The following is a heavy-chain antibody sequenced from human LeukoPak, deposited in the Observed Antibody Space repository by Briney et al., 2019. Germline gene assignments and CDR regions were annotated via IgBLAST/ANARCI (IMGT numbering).Heavy chain of an antibody. J-gene: IGHJ5*02. D-gene: IGHD5-24*01. Sequence: SETLSLACTVSGYSISSGYYWGWIRQPPGKGLEWIGSIYHSGSTYYNPSLKSRVTISVDTSKNQFSLKLSSVTAADTAVYYCARGGMATHRQPIADPWGQGTLVTVSS. V-gene: IGHV4-38-2*02. CDR1: GYSISSGYY. CDR3: ARGGMATHRQPIADP. CDR2: IYHSGST.